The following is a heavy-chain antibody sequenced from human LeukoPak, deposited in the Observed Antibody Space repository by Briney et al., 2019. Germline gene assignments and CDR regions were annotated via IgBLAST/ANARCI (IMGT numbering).Heavy chain of an antibody. CDR3: ARVAPIVVVPAAIYYYYYMDV. CDR2: ISSNGGST. V-gene: IGHV3-64*01. Sequence: GGSLRLSCAASGFTFSSYAMHWVRQAPGNGLEYVSAISSNGGSTYYANSVKGRFTISRDNSKNTLYLQMGSLRAEDMAVYYCARVAPIVVVPAAIYYYYYMDVWGKGTTVTVSS. CDR1: GFTFSSYA. J-gene: IGHJ6*03. D-gene: IGHD2-2*01.